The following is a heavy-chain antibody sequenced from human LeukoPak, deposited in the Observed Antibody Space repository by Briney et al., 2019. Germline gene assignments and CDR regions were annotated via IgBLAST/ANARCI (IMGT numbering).Heavy chain of an antibody. CDR3: AREVGPFHQLDY. V-gene: IGHV3-53*01. CDR2: IYSGGST. Sequence: LSGGSLRLSCAASGFTVSSNYMSWVRQAPGKGLEWVSVIYSGGSTYYADSVKGQFTISRDNSKNTLYLQMNSLRAEDTAVYYCAREVGPFHQLDYWGQGTLVTVSS. J-gene: IGHJ4*02. CDR1: GFTVSSNY. D-gene: IGHD5-24*01.